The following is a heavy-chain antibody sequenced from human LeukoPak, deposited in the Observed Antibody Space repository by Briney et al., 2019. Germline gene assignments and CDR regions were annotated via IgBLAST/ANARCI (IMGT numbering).Heavy chain of an antibody. V-gene: IGHV4-59*08. J-gene: IGHJ4*02. D-gene: IGHD3-3*01. CDR3: ARLGYYDFWSGYYVN. CDR2: IYYSGST. CDR1: GGSISSYY. Sequence: SETLSLTWTVSGGSISSYYWSWIRQPPGKGLEWIGYIYYSGSTNYNPSLKSRVTISVDTSKNQFSLKLSSVTAADTAVYYCARLGYYDFWSGYYVNWGQGTLVTVSS.